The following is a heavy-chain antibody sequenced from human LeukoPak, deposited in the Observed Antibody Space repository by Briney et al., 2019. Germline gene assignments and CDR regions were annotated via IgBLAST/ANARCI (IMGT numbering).Heavy chain of an antibody. J-gene: IGHJ4*02. CDR3: ARYHHYFDY. V-gene: IGHV3-11*04. Sequence: GGSLKLSCVASGFSFSDHYMSWVRRAPGKGLEWLSYITGSSTIIKCADSVRGRFTTSRDNAKNSVYLQINSLRVDDTAIYYCARYHHYFDYWGQGTLVTVSP. CDR2: ITGSSTII. CDR1: GFSFSDHY.